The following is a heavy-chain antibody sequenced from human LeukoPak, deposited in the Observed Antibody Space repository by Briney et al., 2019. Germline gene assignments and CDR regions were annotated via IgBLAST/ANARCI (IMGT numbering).Heavy chain of an antibody. CDR1: GFTFGSYS. Sequence: SGGSLRLSCAASGFTFGSYSMNWVRQAPGKGLEWVSSISSSSSYIYYADSVKGRFTISRDNAKNSLYLQMNSLRAEDTAVYYCAGSGYESSLGSYGMDVWGQGTTVTVSS. J-gene: IGHJ6*02. CDR3: AGSGYESSLGSYGMDV. D-gene: IGHD5-12*01. V-gene: IGHV3-21*01. CDR2: ISSSSSYI.